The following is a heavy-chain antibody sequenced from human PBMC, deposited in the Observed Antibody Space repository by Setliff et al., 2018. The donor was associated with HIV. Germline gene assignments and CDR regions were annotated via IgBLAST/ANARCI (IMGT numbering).Heavy chain of an antibody. CDR2: INAGNGNT. J-gene: IGHJ4*02. CDR3: ARGYYNSGNYFEY. Sequence: GASVKVSCKASGYTFTDYAIYWMRQAPGQRLEWLGWINAGNGNTEYSQNFQGRVTLTRDTSASTVYLDLSSLSSEDTAIYYCARGYYNSGNYFEYWGQGTLVTVSS. CDR1: GYTFTDYA. V-gene: IGHV1-3*01. D-gene: IGHD3-10*01.